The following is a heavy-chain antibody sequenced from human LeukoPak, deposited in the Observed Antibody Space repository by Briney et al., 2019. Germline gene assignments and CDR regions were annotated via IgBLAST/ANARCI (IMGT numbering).Heavy chain of an antibody. Sequence: SETLSLTCTVSGGSISSYHCSWIRQPPGQGLEWIGYIYYSVSTNYNPSLKSRVTISVDTSRNQFSLKLSAVTAADTAVYYCAREGGPYRPLDYSGQGTLVTVSS. CDR3: AREGGPYRPLDY. CDR1: GGSISSYH. CDR2: IYYSVST. J-gene: IGHJ4*02. V-gene: IGHV4-59*12.